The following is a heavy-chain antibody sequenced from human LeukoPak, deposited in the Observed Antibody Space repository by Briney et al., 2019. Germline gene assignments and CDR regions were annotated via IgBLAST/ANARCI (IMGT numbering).Heavy chain of an antibody. D-gene: IGHD1-1*01. CDR2: IYSGGST. J-gene: IGHJ6*02. Sequence: GGSLTLSCAASGLRGSSNFMTWVRQAPGKGLEWVSAIYSGGSTFYAASVRGRFNISRDNPRKTMFLQMSSRRVEDTAVYYCASSGTASRGAMDVWGQGTTVTVSS. V-gene: IGHV3-66*01. CDR3: ASSGTASRGAMDV. CDR1: GLRGSSNF.